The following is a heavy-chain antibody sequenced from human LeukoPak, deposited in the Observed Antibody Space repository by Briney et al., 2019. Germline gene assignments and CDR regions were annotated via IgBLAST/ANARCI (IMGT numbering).Heavy chain of an antibody. CDR3: GSLTGGYSHDY. CDR1: GGSISSSSYY. J-gene: IGHJ4*02. Sequence: SETLSLTCTVSGGSISSSSYYWGWIRQPPGKGLEWIGSIYYSGSTYYNPSLKSRVTISVDTSKNQFSLKLSSVTAADTAVYYCGSLTGGYSHDYWGQGTLVTVSS. CDR2: IYYSGST. V-gene: IGHV4-39*01. D-gene: IGHD5-18*01.